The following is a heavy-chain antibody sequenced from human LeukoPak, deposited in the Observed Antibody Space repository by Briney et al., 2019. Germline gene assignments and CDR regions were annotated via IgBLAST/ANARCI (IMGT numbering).Heavy chain of an antibody. J-gene: IGHJ3*02. D-gene: IGHD2-2*01. Sequence: GASVKVSCKASGYTFTSYGISWVRQAPGQGLEWMGWISAYNGNTNYAQKLQGRVTMTTDTSTSTAYMELRSLRSDDTAVYYCARSLYCSSTSCLPHAFDIWGQGTMVTVSS. CDR3: ARSLYCSSTSCLPHAFDI. V-gene: IGHV1-18*01. CDR2: ISAYNGNT. CDR1: GYTFTSYG.